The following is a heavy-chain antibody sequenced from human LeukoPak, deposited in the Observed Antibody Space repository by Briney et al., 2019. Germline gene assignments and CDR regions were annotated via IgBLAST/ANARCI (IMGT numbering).Heavy chain of an antibody. D-gene: IGHD2-2*01. CDR1: GFTFSSYS. J-gene: IGHJ3*02. CDR2: ISSSSSYI. Sequence: GGSLRLSCAASGFTFSSYSMNWVRQAPGKGLEWVSSISSSSSYIYYADSVKGRFTISRDNAKNSLYLQMNSLRAEDTAVYYCARDSRTRSIGGFDIWGQGTMVTVSS. V-gene: IGHV3-21*01. CDR3: ARDSRTRSIGGFDI.